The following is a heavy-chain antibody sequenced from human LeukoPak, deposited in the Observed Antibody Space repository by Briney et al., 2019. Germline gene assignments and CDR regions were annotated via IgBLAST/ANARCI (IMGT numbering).Heavy chain of an antibody. Sequence: GGSLILACAASGFTFSIYDMHWVRQATGKGLEWDSAIGTAGDPYYPGSVKGRFTIPRANAKCSLYLQMKNLRAGDTALYYCARGDGSGSPYFDYWGQGTLVTASS. J-gene: IGHJ4*02. CDR3: ARGDGSGSPYFDY. CDR1: GFTFSIYD. CDR2: IGTAGDP. V-gene: IGHV3-13*05. D-gene: IGHD3-10*01.